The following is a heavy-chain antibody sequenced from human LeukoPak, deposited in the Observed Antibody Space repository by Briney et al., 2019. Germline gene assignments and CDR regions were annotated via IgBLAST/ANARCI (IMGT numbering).Heavy chain of an antibody. CDR3: ARGRWYCSGGSCFTDAVDI. J-gene: IGHJ3*02. CDR1: GFTFSSYS. Sequence: GGSLRLSCAASGFTFSSYSMTWVRQAPGKGLEWVSYISSSPSTIYYADSVKGRFTISRDNAQNSLYLQMNSLRVEDTAVYYCARGRWYCSGGSCFTDAVDIWGQGTTVTVSS. V-gene: IGHV3-48*01. CDR2: ISSSPSTI. D-gene: IGHD2-15*01.